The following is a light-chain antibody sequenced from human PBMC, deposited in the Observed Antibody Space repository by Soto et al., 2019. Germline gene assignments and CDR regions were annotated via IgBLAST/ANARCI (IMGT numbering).Light chain of an antibody. CDR3: QQYNNWPPWT. CDR2: GAS. CDR1: QSVSGN. Sequence: EIVMTQSPATLSVSPGERATLSCRASQSVSGNLAWYQQKPGQAPRLLIYGASTRATGCPVRFSGSGSGTEFTLTITSLQSEDFAVYYCQQYNNWPPWTFGQGTKVEIK. V-gene: IGKV3-15*01. J-gene: IGKJ1*01.